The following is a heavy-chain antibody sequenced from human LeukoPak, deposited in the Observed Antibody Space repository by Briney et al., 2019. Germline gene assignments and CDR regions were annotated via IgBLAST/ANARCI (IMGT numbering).Heavy chain of an antibody. CDR3: ARARARYFDWLG. CDR2: INHSGST. Sequence: SETLSLTCAVYGGSFSGYYWSWIRQPPGKGLEWIGEINHSGSTNYNPSLTSRVTISVDTSKNQFSLKLSSVTAADTAVYYCARARARYFDWLGWGQGTLVTVSS. CDR1: GGSFSGYY. V-gene: IGHV4-34*01. J-gene: IGHJ4*02. D-gene: IGHD3-9*01.